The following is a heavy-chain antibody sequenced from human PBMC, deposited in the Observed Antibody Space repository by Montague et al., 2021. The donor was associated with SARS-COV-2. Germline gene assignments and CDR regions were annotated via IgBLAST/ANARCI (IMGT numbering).Heavy chain of an antibody. CDR2: IRPNGSAG. Sequence: SLRLSCAASGFTFSNNWMSWVRQAPGKGLEWVAYIRPNGSAGKYVDSVKGRFTISRDNAENSLYLQMNSLRAEDTAVYYCAKGSVWGQGTTVTVSS. CDR3: AKGSV. V-gene: IGHV3-7*01. CDR1: GFTFSNNW. J-gene: IGHJ6*02.